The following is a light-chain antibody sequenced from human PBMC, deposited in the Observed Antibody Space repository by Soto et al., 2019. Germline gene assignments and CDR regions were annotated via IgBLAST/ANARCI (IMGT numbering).Light chain of an antibody. J-gene: IGKJ2*01. V-gene: IGKV3-20*01. CDR3: QQYGSSPMYS. CDR2: GTS. Sequence: EIVLTQSPGTLSLSPGERVTLSCRASQSVSSSYLAWYQQKPGQAPRLLIFGTSSRPTGIPDRFNGSGSGTDFTLTINRLEPEDFAGYYCQQYGSSPMYSFGQGTKLEI. CDR1: QSVSSSY.